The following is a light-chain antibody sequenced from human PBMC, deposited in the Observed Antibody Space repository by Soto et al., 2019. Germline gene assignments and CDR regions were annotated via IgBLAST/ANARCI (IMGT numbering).Light chain of an antibody. CDR2: GAS. CDR1: QSISRN. V-gene: IGKV3-15*01. Sequence: EIVMTQSPATLSVPPGERATLSCRASQSISRNLAWYQQKPGRAPRLLIYGASARATAIPARISGSGSGTEFTLTISSLQSEDYAVYFCQQYDNWPYTFGQGTKVDI. CDR3: QQYDNWPYT. J-gene: IGKJ2*01.